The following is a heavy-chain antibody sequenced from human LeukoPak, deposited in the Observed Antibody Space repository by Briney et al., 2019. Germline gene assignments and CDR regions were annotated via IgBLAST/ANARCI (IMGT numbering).Heavy chain of an antibody. Sequence: ASVKVSCKASGYTFTSYDINWVRQAPGPGLEWMGWMNPNSGNTGYAQKFQGKVTMTRNTSISTAYMELSSLRSEDTAVYYGATSDSSSWYPHFYCYYYGMDVWGQGTTVTVSS. V-gene: IGHV1-8*01. J-gene: IGHJ6*02. D-gene: IGHD6-13*01. CDR3: ATSDSSSWYPHFYCYYYGMDV. CDR1: GYTFTSYD. CDR2: MNPNSGNT.